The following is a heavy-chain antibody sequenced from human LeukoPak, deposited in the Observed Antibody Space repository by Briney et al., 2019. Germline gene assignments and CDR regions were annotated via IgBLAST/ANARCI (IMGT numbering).Heavy chain of an antibody. V-gene: IGHV4-61*02. CDR2: IYTSGST. CDR1: GGSISSGSYY. J-gene: IGHJ3*02. D-gene: IGHD4-17*01. Sequence: SETLSLTCTVSGGSISSGSYYWSWIRQPAGKGLEWIGRIYTSGSTNYNPSLKSRVTISVDTSKNQFSLKLSSVTAADTAVYYCARDISPIQYGDYARGAFDIWGQGTMVTVSS. CDR3: ARDISPIQYGDYARGAFDI.